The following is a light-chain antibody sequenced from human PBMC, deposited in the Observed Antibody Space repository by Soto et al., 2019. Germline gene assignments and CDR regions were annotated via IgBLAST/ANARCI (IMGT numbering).Light chain of an antibody. CDR2: DTT. J-gene: IGLJ3*02. CDR3: LLSYSGTNGV. Sequence: QAVVTQEPSLTVSPGGTVTLTCGSSTGAVTSGHYPYWFQQKPGQAPRTLIYDTTNKHSWTPARFSGSLLGGKAALTLAGVQTDDEADYYCLLSYSGTNGVFGGGTKLTVL. CDR1: TGAVTSGHY. V-gene: IGLV7-46*01.